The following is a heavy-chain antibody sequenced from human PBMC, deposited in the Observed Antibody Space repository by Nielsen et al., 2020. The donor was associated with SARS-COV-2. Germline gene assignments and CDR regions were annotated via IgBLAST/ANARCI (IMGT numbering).Heavy chain of an antibody. J-gene: IGHJ4*02. V-gene: IGHV3-43*02. Sequence: GESLKISCTASGFTFGDYAMTWVRQAPGKGLEWVSAISGAGGGTYYADSVKGRFTISRDNSKNSLYLQMNSLRTEDTALYYCAKDMGVLLGINLDYWGQGTLVTVSS. D-gene: IGHD3-10*01. CDR2: ISGAGGGT. CDR3: AKDMGVLLGINLDY. CDR1: GFTFGDYA.